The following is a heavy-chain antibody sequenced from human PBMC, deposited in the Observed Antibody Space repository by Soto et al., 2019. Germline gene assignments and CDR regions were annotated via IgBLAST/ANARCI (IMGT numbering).Heavy chain of an antibody. CDR2: IKMDASEK. CDR1: GFTFGSYW. J-gene: IGHJ4*01. CDR3: ARVSGYGSGASANHGLDY. Sequence: EVQLVESGGGLVQPGGSLRLSCAASGFTFGSYWMSWVRQAPGKGLEWLATIKMDASEKKYVDSVKGRFTMSRDNAKNSRYLELDSLRAEPTAVYYCARVSGYGSGASANHGLDYWGHGNRVTVSS. V-gene: IGHV3-7*04. D-gene: IGHD3-10*01.